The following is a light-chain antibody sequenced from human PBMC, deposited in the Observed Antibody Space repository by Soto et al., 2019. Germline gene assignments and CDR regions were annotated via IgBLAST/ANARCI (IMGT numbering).Light chain of an antibody. CDR3: LLYYGGVQV. Sequence: VVTQESSLTLSPGGTVTLTCASSTGAVTSGYYPNWLQQKPGQAPRALIYSISNKHSWTPAPLSGSLLGGKAALTLSGVQPEGEGEYYCLLYYGGVQVFGTGPKGTVL. CDR1: TGAVTSGYY. CDR2: SIS. V-gene: IGLV7-43*01. J-gene: IGLJ1*01.